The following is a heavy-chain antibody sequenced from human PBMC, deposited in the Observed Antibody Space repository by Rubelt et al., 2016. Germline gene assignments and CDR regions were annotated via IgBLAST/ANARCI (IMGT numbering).Heavy chain of an antibody. V-gene: IGHV1-69*06. J-gene: IGHJ4*02. CDR2: IIPIFGTA. CDR3: ASGSTTTVTTGTDY. D-gene: IGHD4-17*01. Sequence: VGGIIPIFGTANYAQKFQGRVTITADKSTSTAYMELSSLRSEDTAVYYCASGSTTTVTTGTDYWGQGTLVTVSS.